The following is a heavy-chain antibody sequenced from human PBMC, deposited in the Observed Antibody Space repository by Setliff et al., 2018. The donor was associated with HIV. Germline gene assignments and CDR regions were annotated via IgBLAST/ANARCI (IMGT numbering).Heavy chain of an antibody. J-gene: IGHJ4*02. CDR2: INPSGGST. Sequence: ASVKVSCKASGYTFTRYFMHCVRQAPGQGLELLGMINPSGGSTWYAQKFQGRVTMTGDTSTNTLYMELSSLRSDYTAGYYCASGWEGGMDYWGQGTLVTVSS. V-gene: IGHV1-46*01. D-gene: IGHD1-26*01. CDR3: ASGWEGGMDY. CDR1: GYTFTRYF.